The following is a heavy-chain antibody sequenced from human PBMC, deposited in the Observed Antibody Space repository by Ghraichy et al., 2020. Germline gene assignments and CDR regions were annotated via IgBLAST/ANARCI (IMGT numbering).Heavy chain of an antibody. D-gene: IGHD2-2*01. V-gene: IGHV3-23*01. CDR2: ISGSGGST. CDR1: GFTFSTFA. Sequence: SCAASGFTFSTFAMSWVRQAPGKGLEWISAISGSGGSTYYADYVKGRFTISRDNSKNTLSLQMNSLRAEDTAVYYCAKHQNYYYYGMDVWGQGTTVTVSS. J-gene: IGHJ6*02. CDR3: AKHQNYYYYGMDV.